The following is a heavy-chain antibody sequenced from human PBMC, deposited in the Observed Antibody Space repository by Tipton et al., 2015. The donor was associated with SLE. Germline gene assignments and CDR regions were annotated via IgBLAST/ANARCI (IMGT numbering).Heavy chain of an antibody. CDR3: ARQGHQLVRPYYYGMDV. CDR2: IYYSGST. D-gene: IGHD6-13*01. V-gene: IGHV4-61*05. J-gene: IGHJ6*02. Sequence: TLSLTCTVSGGSISSSSYYWSWIRQPPGKGLEWIVYIYYSGSTNYNPSLKSRVTISGATSKNQFSLKLSSVTAADTAVYYCARQGHQLVRPYYYGMDVWCQGTTVTVSS. CDR1: GGSISSSSYY.